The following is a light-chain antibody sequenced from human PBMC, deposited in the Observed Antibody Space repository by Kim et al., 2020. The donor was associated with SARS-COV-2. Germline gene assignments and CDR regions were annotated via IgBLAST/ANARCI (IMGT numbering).Light chain of an antibody. CDR1: QSISRF. CDR3: KQGYNSSYS. Sequence: DIQMTQSPSSLSASVGDRVTITCRASQSISRFLNWHQQKPGKAPKLLIYAASSLQSGVPSRFSGSGSGTDFTLTISSLQPEDFATYLCKQGYNSSYSCGKGNKLEI. CDR2: AAS. J-gene: IGKJ2*03. V-gene: IGKV1-39*01.